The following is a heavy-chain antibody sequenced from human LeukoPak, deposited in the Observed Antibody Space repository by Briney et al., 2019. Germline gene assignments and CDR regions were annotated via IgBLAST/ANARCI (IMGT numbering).Heavy chain of an antibody. D-gene: IGHD2-8*01. Sequence: GESLKISCKGSGYSFTSYWIGWVRQMPGKGLEWMGIIYPGDSDTRYSPSFRGQVTISADKSISTAYLQWSSLKASDTAMYYCAREAAVTNVAGRFDPWGQGTLVTVSS. CDR1: GYSFTSYW. CDR3: AREAAVTNVAGRFDP. CDR2: IYPGDSDT. V-gene: IGHV5-51*01. J-gene: IGHJ5*02.